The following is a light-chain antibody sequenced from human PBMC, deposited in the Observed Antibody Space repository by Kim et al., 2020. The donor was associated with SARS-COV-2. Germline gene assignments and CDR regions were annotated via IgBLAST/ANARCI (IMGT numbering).Light chain of an antibody. CDR1: SHRRYY. CDR3: NSRDSNNNVL. J-gene: IGLJ2*01. V-gene: IGLV3-19*01. Sequence: VALGQTVRITCQGDSHRRYYATWYQQKPGQAPILVIYGKNNRPAGIPDRFSGSSSGNTASLTITGTQAGDEADYYCNSRDSNNNVLFGGGTRLTVL. CDR2: GKN.